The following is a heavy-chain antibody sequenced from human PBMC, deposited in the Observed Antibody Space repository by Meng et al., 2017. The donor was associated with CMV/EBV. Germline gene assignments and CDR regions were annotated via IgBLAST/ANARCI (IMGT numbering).Heavy chain of an antibody. J-gene: IGHJ4*02. Sequence: GESLKISCAASGFTFSSYAMSWVRQAPGKGLEWVSAISGSGGSSYYADSVKGRFTISRDNSKNTLYLPMNSLRAEDTAVYYCAKPIVVVPAAIESGFDYWGQGTLVTVSS. CDR1: GFTFSSYA. CDR3: AKPIVVVPAAIESGFDY. D-gene: IGHD2-2*01. CDR2: ISGSGGSS. V-gene: IGHV3-23*01.